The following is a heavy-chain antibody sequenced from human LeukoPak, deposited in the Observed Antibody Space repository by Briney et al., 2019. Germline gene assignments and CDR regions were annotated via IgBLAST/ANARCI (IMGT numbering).Heavy chain of an antibody. Sequence: ASVKVSCKASGYTFTSYGISWVRQAPGQGLEWMGWISAYNGNTNYAQKLQGRVTMTTDTSTSTAYMELRSLRSDDTAVYYCARDSDHEEYSSSFDWFDPWGQGTLVTVSS. CDR2: ISAYNGNT. CDR3: ARDSDHEEYSSSFDWFDP. D-gene: IGHD6-6*01. CDR1: GYTFTSYG. J-gene: IGHJ5*02. V-gene: IGHV1-18*01.